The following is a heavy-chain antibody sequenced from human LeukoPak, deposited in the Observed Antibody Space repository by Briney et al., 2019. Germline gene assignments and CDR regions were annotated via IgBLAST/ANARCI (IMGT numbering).Heavy chain of an antibody. V-gene: IGHV3-48*03. CDR1: GFTFSNYE. J-gene: IGHJ3*02. Sequence: GSLRLSCAASGFTFSNYEMNWVRQAPGKGLEWVSYISSSGSTLYYADSVKGRFTISRDNAKNSLYLQMNSLRAEDTAVYYCARYRSDDFGAFDIWGQGTMVTVSS. CDR3: ARYRSDDFGAFDI. D-gene: IGHD4/OR15-4a*01. CDR2: ISSSGSTL.